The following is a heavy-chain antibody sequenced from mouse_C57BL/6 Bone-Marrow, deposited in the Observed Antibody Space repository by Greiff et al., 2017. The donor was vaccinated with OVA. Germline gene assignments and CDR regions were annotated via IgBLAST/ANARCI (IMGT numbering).Heavy chain of an antibody. CDR3: ARDRDGYYSDY. CDR1: GYSITSGYY. D-gene: IGHD2-3*01. Sequence: DVKLQESGPGLVKPSQSLSLTCSVTGYSITSGYYWNWIRQFPGNKLEWMGYISYDGSNNYNPSLKNRISITRDTSKNQFFLKLNSVTTEDTATYYCARDRDGYYSDYWGQGTTLTVSS. CDR2: ISYDGSN. J-gene: IGHJ2*01. V-gene: IGHV3-6*01.